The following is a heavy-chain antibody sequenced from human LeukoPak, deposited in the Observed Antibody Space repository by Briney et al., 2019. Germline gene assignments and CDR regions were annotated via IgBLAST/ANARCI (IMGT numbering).Heavy chain of an antibody. D-gene: IGHD4-11*01. Sequence: PGGSLRLSCAASGFTLSSDWMHWVRQAPGKGLVWVSRINSDGSSTNYADSVKGRFTISRDNAKNILYLQMNSLRAEDTAVYYCARARLQAYNWFDPWGQGTLVTVSS. CDR3: ARARLQAYNWFDP. J-gene: IGHJ5*02. CDR2: INSDGSST. CDR1: GFTLSSDW. V-gene: IGHV3-74*01.